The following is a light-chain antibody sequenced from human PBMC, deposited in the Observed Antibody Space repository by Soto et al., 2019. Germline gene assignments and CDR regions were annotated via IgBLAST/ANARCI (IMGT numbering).Light chain of an antibody. Sequence: EVVLTQSPGTLSLSPGETATLSCRASQSVHVSYLAWYQQKPGQAPSLLIYGTSSRATGIPDRFSGSGSGTDFTLTSSRLEPEDFALYYCQQYGIAALALTFGGGTKVEMK. V-gene: IGKV3-20*01. CDR2: GTS. CDR3: QQYGIAALALT. CDR1: QSVHVSY. J-gene: IGKJ4*01.